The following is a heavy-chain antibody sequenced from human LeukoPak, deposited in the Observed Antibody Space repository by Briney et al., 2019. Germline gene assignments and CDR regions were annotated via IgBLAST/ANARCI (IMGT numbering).Heavy chain of an antibody. Sequence: ASVKVSCKASGYTFSDYHMHWVRQAPGQGLEWMGWINPNSGGTNYAQKFQGRVTMARDTSISTAYMELSGLRSDDTAVYYCARASSGFEPVLDYWSQGALVTFSS. CDR3: ARASSGFEPVLDY. CDR1: GYTFSDYH. V-gene: IGHV1-2*02. J-gene: IGHJ4*02. CDR2: INPNSGGT. D-gene: IGHD5-12*01.